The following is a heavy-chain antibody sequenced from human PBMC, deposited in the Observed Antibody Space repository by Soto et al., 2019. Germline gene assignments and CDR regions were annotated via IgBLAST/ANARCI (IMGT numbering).Heavy chain of an antibody. CDR3: ARDPHPPYYDFCSGSATHPYYYYGMDV. CDR1: GFTFSSYS. J-gene: IGHJ6*02. D-gene: IGHD3-3*01. Sequence: PGGSLRLSCAASGFTFSSYSMNWVRQAPGKGLEWVSSISSSSSYIYYADSVKGRFTISRDNAKNSLYLQMNSLRAEDTAVYYCARDPHPPYYDFCSGSATHPYYYYGMDVWGQGTTVTVSS. CDR2: ISSSSSYI. V-gene: IGHV3-21*01.